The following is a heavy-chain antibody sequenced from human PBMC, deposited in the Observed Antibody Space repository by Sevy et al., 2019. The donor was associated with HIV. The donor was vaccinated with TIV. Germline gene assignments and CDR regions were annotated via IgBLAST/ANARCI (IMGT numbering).Heavy chain of an antibody. CDR3: ARGRYSGYDLGGYYYYYGMDV. CDR1: GGSISSGGYS. Sequence: SETLSLTCAVSGGSISSGGYSWSWIRQPPGKGLEWIGYIYHSGSTYYNPSLKSRVTISVDRSKNQFSLKLSSLTAADTAVYYCARGRYSGYDLGGYYYYYGMDVWGQGTTVTVSS. J-gene: IGHJ6*02. CDR2: IYHSGST. D-gene: IGHD5-12*01. V-gene: IGHV4-30-2*01.